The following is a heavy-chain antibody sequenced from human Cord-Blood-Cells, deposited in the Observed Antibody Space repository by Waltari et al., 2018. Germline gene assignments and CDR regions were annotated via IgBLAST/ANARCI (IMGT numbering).Heavy chain of an antibody. CDR2: IIPIFGTA. D-gene: IGHD6-6*01. CDR1: GGTFSSYA. CDR3: ARGSHSSSSSNSDAFDI. J-gene: IGHJ3*02. Sequence: QVQLVQSGAEVKKPGSSVKVSCKASGGTFSSYAISWVRQAPGPGLEWMGGIIPIFGTANYAQKFQGRVTITADESTSTAYMELSSLRSEDTAVYYCARGSHSSSSSNSDAFDIWGQGTMVTVSS. V-gene: IGHV1-69*01.